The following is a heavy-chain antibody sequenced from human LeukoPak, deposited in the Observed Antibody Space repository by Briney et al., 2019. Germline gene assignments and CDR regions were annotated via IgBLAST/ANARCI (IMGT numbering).Heavy chain of an antibody. CDR1: GFTFSNYG. J-gene: IGHJ6*02. CDR2: FSYDGKNK. CDR3: ALDAATGSGSQHRGYYYYSMDG. D-gene: IGHD3-10*01. V-gene: IGHV3-30*03. Sequence: PGRSLRLPCAASGFTFSNYGVHSVRQAPGKGLEWVAVFSYDGKNKFFVDSVKGRFTISRDNSKNTLYLQTSSLRAEDTAVYCCALDAATGSGSQHRGYYYYSMDGWGQGTTVTISS.